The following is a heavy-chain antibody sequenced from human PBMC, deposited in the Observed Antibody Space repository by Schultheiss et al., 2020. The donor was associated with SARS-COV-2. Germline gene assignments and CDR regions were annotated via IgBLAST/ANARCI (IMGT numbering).Heavy chain of an antibody. CDR1: GFTFRNYW. J-gene: IGHJ4*02. CDR3: ARSAGADY. V-gene: IGHV3-30*03. Sequence: GGSLRLSCAASGFTFRNYWMHWVRQAPGKGLEWVAVISYDGSNKYYADSVKGRFTISRDNSKNTLYLQMNSLRAEDTAVYYCARSAGADYWGQGTLVTVSS. CDR2: ISYDGSNK.